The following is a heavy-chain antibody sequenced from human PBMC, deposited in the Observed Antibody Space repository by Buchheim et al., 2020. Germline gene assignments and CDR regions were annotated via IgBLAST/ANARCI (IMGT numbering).Heavy chain of an antibody. CDR2: IGKDGSIK. V-gene: IGHV3-30*18. CDR3: AKEAYDGSGTYDY. J-gene: IGHJ4*02. D-gene: IGHD3-10*01. Sequence: QVQLVESGGGVVQPGRSLRLSCEGSGFTFSSYGMHWVRQAPGKGLEGVAVIGKDGSIKYYVDCVRGRFTISRDNSKNMLYLQMNSLRGEDTAVYYCAKEAYDGSGTYDYWGQGTL. CDR1: GFTFSSYG.